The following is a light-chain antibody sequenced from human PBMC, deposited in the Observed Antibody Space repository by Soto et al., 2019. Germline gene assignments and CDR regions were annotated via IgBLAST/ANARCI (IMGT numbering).Light chain of an antibody. V-gene: IGKV3-15*01. CDR3: QQYNDWPPIT. CDR2: YAS. Sequence: EIMMTQSPATLSVSPGESATLSSRASQSVRNNLAWYQHKPGQAPRLLIYYASTRATGIPARFSGSGSGTEFTLTISSLQSEDFALYYCQQYNDWPPITFGQGTRLEIK. J-gene: IGKJ5*01. CDR1: QSVRNN.